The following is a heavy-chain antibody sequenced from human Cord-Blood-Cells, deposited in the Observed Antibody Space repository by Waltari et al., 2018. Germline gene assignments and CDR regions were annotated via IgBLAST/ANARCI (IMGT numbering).Heavy chain of an antibody. CDR1: GYTFTGYY. V-gene: IGHV1-2*04. J-gene: IGHJ4*02. D-gene: IGHD3-9*01. CDR2: INPNSGGT. Sequence: QVQLVQSGAEVKKPGASVKVSCKASGYTFTGYYMHWVRQAPGQGLEWMGWINPNSGGTNYAQKFKGWVTMTRDTSISTAYMELSRLRSDDTAVYYCARGGLRYFDWLFFDLDYWGQGTLVTVSS. CDR3: ARGGLRYFDWLFFDLDY.